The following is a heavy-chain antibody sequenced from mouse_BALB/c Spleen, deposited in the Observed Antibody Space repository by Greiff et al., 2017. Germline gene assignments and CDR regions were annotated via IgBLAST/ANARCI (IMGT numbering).Heavy chain of an antibody. J-gene: IGHJ4*01. CDR1: GYTFSSYW. Sequence: QVQLKESGAELMKPGDSVKISCKATGYTFSSYWVEWVKQRPGHGIEWIGEILPGSGSTNYNEKFKGKATFTADTSSNTAYMQLSSLTSEDSAVYYCARGGIDYWGQGTPVTVSS. CDR3: ARGGIDY. CDR2: ILPGSGST. V-gene: IGHV1-9*01.